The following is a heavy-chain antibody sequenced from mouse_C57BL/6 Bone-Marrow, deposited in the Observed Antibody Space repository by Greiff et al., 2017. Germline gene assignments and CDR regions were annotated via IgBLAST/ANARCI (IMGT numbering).Heavy chain of an antibody. J-gene: IGHJ4*01. Sequence: VQLQQSGAELARPGASVKLSCKASGYTFTSYGISWVKQSTGQGLEWIGEIYPRSGNTYYNEKFKGKATLTADNSSSTAYMELRSLTSEDSAVSFCARQRLSYYGTPYYYAMDYWGQGTSVTVAS. CDR3: ARQRLSYYGTPYYYAMDY. CDR1: GYTFTSYG. D-gene: IGHD1-1*01. V-gene: IGHV1-81*01. CDR2: IYPRSGNT.